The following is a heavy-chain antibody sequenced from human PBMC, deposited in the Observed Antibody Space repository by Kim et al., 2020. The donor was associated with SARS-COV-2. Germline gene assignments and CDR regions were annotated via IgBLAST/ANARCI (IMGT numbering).Heavy chain of an antibody. J-gene: IGHJ6*02. CDR1: GYSISSGYY. D-gene: IGHD3-3*01. CDR2: IYHSGST. Sequence: SETLSLTCTVSGYSISSGYYWGWIRQPPGKGLEWIGSIYHSGSTYYNPSLKSRVTISVDTSKNQFSLKLSSVTAADTAVYYCARIRSNYDFWSGYYGDYGMDVWGQGTTVTVSS. CDR3: ARIRSNYDFWSGYYGDYGMDV. V-gene: IGHV4-38-2*02.